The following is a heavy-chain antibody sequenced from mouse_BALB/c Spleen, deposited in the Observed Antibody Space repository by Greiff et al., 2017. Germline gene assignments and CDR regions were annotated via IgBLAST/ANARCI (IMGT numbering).Heavy chain of an antibody. CDR1: GDSITSGY. CDR3: ARWGISYGNYAWAMDY. CDR2: ISYSGST. V-gene: IGHV3-8*02. D-gene: IGHD2-1*01. J-gene: IGHJ4*01. Sequence: EVHLVESGPSLVKPSQTLSLTCSVTGDSITSGYWNWIRKFPGNKLEYMGYISYSGSTYYNPSLKSRISITRDTSKNQYYLQLNSVTTEDTATYYCARWGISYGNYAWAMDYWGQGTSVTVSS.